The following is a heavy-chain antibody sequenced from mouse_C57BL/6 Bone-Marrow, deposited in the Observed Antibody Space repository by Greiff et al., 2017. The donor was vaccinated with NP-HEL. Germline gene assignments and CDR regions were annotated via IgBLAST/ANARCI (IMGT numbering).Heavy chain of an antibody. CDR2: INPNNGGT. D-gene: IGHD3-2*02. V-gene: IGHV1-22*01. CDR3: ARQLRLHFDY. CDR1: GYTYTDYN. Sequence: VQLQQSGPGLVKPGASVKMSCKASGYTYTDYNMHWVKQSHGKSLEWIGYINPNNGGTSYNQKFKGKATLTVNKSSSTAYMELRSLTSEDSAVYYCARQLRLHFDYWGQGTTLTVSS. J-gene: IGHJ2*01.